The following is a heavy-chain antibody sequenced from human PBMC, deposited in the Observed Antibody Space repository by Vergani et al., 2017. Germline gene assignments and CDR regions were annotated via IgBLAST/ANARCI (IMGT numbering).Heavy chain of an antibody. CDR2: IHSDGSTT. J-gene: IGHJ4*02. V-gene: IGHV3-74*01. Sequence: EVQLVESGGGLVQPGGSLRLSCAASGFTFSSYWMHWVRQAPGKGLVWVSRIHSDGSTTNYADSVMGRFTISRDNAKNTLYLQMNSLRAEDTAMYYCARQSDSSGTLWGQGTLVTVSS. D-gene: IGHD3-22*01. CDR1: GFTFSSYW. CDR3: ARQSDSSGTL.